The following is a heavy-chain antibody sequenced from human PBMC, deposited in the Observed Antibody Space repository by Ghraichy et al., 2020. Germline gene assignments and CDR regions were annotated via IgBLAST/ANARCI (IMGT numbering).Heavy chain of an antibody. V-gene: IGHV4-61*01. Sequence: SETLSLTCTVSGGSVSSGSYYWSWIRQPPGKGLAWIGYIFYSGSTNYTPSLESRVTISVDTSKNQFSLKLSSVTAADTAMYYCAREPGSSSLYGMDVWGQGTTVTVSS. J-gene: IGHJ6*02. CDR1: GGSVSSGSYY. D-gene: IGHD6-13*01. CDR2: IFYSGST. CDR3: AREPGSSSLYGMDV.